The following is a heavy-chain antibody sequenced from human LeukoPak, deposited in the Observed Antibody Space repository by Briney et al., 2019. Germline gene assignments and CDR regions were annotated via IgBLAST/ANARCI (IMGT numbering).Heavy chain of an antibody. CDR1: GGSISSSSYY. J-gene: IGHJ4*02. Sequence: SETLSLTCTVSGGSISSSSYYWGWIRQPPGKGLEWIGSIYYSGSTYYNPSLKSRVTISVDTSKNQFSLKLSSVTAADTAVYHCARLAYSSGWIDYWGQGTLVTVSS. D-gene: IGHD6-19*01. CDR2: IYYSGST. V-gene: IGHV4-39*01. CDR3: ARLAYSSGWIDY.